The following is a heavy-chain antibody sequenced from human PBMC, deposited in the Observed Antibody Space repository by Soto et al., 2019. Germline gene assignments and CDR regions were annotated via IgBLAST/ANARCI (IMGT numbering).Heavy chain of an antibody. V-gene: IGHV1-69*01. CDR1: GGSLTSYP. J-gene: IGHJ4*02. D-gene: IGHD3-16*01. CDR2: IIPIHGTT. CDR3: ARGWGLVS. Sequence: QMEQSGAEVRKPGSSVKVSCKPSGGSLTSYPMAWVRQAPGQGFEWMGGIIPIHGTTEYAQKFQGRVTIPAAESTNRATLELTGLTSEDTAVYYCARGWGLVSGGQGTVVTVSS.